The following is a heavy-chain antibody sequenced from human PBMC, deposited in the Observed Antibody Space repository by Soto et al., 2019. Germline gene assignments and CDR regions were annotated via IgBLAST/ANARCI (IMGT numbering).Heavy chain of an antibody. CDR1: GHSFTSYW. D-gene: IGHD1-1*01. J-gene: IGHJ6*02. CDR2: IYPGDPDT. Sequence: PGESLKISCKGSGHSFTSYWIGWVRQMPGKGLEWMGIIYPGDPDTRYSPSFQGQVTISADKSISTAYLQWSSLKASDTAMYYCARPTGSLDYGMDVWGQGTTVTVSS. CDR3: ARPTGSLDYGMDV. V-gene: IGHV5-51*01.